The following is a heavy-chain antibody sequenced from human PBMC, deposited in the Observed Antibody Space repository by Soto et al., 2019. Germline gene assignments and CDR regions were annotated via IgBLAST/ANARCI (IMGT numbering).Heavy chain of an antibody. D-gene: IGHD1-26*01. CDR2: IYHSGSS. CDR3: AKGDGRIVPHHFDY. J-gene: IGHJ4*02. V-gene: IGHV4-38-2*01. Sequence: SETLSLTCAVSGYSISSGYYWGWIRQPPGKGLEWIGSIYHSGSSYYNPSLKSRVTISVDTSKNQFSLKLSSVTAEDTAVYYCAKGDGRIVPHHFDYWGQGTLVTVSS. CDR1: GYSISSGYY.